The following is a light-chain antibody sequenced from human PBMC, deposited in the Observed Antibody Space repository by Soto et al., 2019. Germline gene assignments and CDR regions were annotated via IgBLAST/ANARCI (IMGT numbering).Light chain of an antibody. J-gene: IGKJ1*01. CDR1: QSVSSN. CDR2: GAS. Sequence: EIVMTQSPATLSVSPGERATLSCRASQSVSSNLAWYQQKPGQAPRLLMYGASTRATGIPDRFSGSWSGTEFTLTISSLQSEDFAVYYCQQHINWPPWTFGQGTKVEIK. V-gene: IGKV3-15*01. CDR3: QQHINWPPWT.